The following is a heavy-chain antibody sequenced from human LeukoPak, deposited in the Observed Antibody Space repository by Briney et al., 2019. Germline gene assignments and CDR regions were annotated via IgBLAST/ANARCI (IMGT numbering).Heavy chain of an antibody. Sequence: SETLSLTCTVSGGSISSYYWSWIRQPPGKGLEWIGYIYYSGSTNYNPSLKSRVTIPVDTSKNQFSLKLSSVTAADTAVYYCARTPRNPSGYYLHGPFDYWGQGTLVTVSS. CDR1: GGSISSYY. J-gene: IGHJ4*02. D-gene: IGHD3-22*01. CDR2: IYYSGST. V-gene: IGHV4-59*01. CDR3: ARTPRNPSGYYLHGPFDY.